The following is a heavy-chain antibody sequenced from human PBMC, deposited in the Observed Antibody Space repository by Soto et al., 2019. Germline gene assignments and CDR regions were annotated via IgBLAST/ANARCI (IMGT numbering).Heavy chain of an antibody. D-gene: IGHD3-22*01. J-gene: IGHJ4*02. CDR1: AYSITSDHY. V-gene: IGHV4-38-2*01. CDR2: VYHTGSS. Sequence: PSETLSLTCGVSAYSITSDHYWGWVRQPPGKGLEWIGCVYHTGSSYNNPSLKGRLTISVDTSKNQFILELSSVTAADTAVYFCARVLHDGSGSFFDFRGPGTLVTVSS. CDR3: ARVLHDGSGSFFDF.